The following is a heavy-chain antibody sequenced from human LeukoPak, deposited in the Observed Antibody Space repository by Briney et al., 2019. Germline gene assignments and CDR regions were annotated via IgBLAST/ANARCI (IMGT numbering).Heavy chain of an antibody. Sequence: GGSLRLSCAASGFAFTDYGMSWVRQAPGKGLEWVSGINWNGVRTEYADSVKGRVTISRDNANNSLFLEMNSLGAEDTGLYYCARGSSHYYYFFGMDVWGQGTTVTVAS. CDR2: INWNGVRT. CDR3: ARGSSHYYYFFGMDV. V-gene: IGHV3-20*04. D-gene: IGHD3/OR15-3a*01. CDR1: GFAFTDYG. J-gene: IGHJ6*02.